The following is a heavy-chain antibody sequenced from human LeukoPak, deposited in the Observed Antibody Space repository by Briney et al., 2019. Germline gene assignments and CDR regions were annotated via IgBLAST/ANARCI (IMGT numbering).Heavy chain of an antibody. D-gene: IGHD5-24*01. V-gene: IGHV3-11*01. CDR2: ISSNGNTI. CDR3: ARDGYNYFDF. J-gene: IGHJ4*02. CDR1: GFTFRNYY. Sequence: GGSLRLSCAASGFTFRNYYMIWLRQATGKGLEWLSYISSNGNTIYYADSVRGRFTVSRDNVKNSLFVEMNSLRAEDTAVYYCARDGYNYFDFWGQGTLVTVSS.